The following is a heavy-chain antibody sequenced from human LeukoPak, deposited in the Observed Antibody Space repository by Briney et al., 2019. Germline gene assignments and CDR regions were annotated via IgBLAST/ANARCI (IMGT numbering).Heavy chain of an antibody. V-gene: IGHV4-4*02. CDR1: GGSISSSNW. CDR3: ARCNYYDSSGYYYEWFDP. D-gene: IGHD3-22*01. Sequence: PSETLSLTCAVSGGSISSSNWWSWVRQPPGKGLEWIGEIYHTGSTNYNPSLKSRVTISVDTSKNQFSLKLSSVTAADTAVYYCARCNYYDSSGYYYEWFDPWGQGTLVTVSS. CDR2: IYHTGST. J-gene: IGHJ5*02.